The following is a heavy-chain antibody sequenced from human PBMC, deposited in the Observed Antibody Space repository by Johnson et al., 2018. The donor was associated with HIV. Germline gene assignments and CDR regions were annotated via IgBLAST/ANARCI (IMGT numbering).Heavy chain of an antibody. CDR2: ISWDGGST. Sequence: VQLVESGGVVVQSGGSLRLSCAASGFTFDDYAMHWVRQAPGKGLEWVSVISWDGGSTCYADSVMGRFTMSRDNIKNSVYMQMNSLRAEDTALYYSVRGYFDSSVFYSDSFDILGPGTVVTV. J-gene: IGHJ3*02. D-gene: IGHD3-22*01. CDR3: VRGYFDSSVFYSDSFDI. V-gene: IGHV3-43D*03. CDR1: GFTFDDYA.